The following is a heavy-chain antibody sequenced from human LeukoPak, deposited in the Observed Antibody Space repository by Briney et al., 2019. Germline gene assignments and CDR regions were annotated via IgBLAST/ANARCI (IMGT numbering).Heavy chain of an antibody. CDR3: ARDVDQQLARDYYYYYMDV. J-gene: IGHJ6*03. CDR2: IGSSSSYI. Sequence: GGSLRLSCAASGSTFSSYSMNWVRQAPGKGLEWVSSIGSSSSYIFYADSMKGRFTISRDNAKNSLYLQMNSLRAEDTAVYYCARDVDQQLARDYYYYYMDVWGKGTTVTVSS. V-gene: IGHV3-21*01. CDR1: GSTFSSYS. D-gene: IGHD6-13*01.